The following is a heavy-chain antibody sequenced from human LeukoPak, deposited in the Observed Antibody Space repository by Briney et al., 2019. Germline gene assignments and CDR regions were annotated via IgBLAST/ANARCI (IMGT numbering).Heavy chain of an antibody. J-gene: IGHJ4*02. CDR1: GDTFTGYY. CDR3: ASGYDILTGYLSPVGY. V-gene: IGHV1-2*02. D-gene: IGHD3-9*01. Sequence: ASVTVSCKASGDTFTGYYMQWVRQAPGQGLEWMGWINPNSGGTNYAQKFQGRVTMTRDTSISTAHMELSRLRSDDTAVYYCASGYDILTGYLSPVGYWGQGTLVTVSS. CDR2: INPNSGGT.